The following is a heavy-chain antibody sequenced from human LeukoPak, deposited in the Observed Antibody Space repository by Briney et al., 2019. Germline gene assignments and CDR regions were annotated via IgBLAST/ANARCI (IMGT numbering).Heavy chain of an antibody. CDR1: GGSFSGYY. Sequence: PSETLSLTCAVYGGSFSGYYWSWIRQPPGKGLEWIGEINHSGSTNYNPSLKSRVTISVDTSKNQFSLKLSSVTAADTAVYYCARHNMGGPYYFDYWGQGTLVTVSS. J-gene: IGHJ4*02. D-gene: IGHD3-16*01. CDR3: ARHNMGGPYYFDY. V-gene: IGHV4-34*01. CDR2: INHSGST.